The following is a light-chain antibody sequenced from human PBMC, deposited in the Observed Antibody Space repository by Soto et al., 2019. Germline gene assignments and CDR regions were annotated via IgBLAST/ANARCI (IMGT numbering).Light chain of an antibody. J-gene: IGKJ2*01. CDR3: QQYGGSPPYT. Sequence: VLTQSPGTLSLSPGERATISCRASQSINSSYLAWYQHKPGQAPRLLFYGASSRATGITHRFSGSASGTDFTLTISRLEPEDCGVYYCQQYGGSPPYTFGQGTRLEIK. V-gene: IGKV3-20*01. CDR2: GAS. CDR1: QSINSSY.